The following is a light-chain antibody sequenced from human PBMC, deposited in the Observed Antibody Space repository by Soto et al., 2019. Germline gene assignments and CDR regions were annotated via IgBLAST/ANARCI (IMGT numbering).Light chain of an antibody. CDR2: AVN. Sequence: QSVLTQPSSGSASPCQSIFISCTGTSEDIGAYDYVSWYQQHPGKAPKLILYAVNDRPSGVSSRFSGSKSGNTASLTISGVQPDDEADYYCPSYRSSDTLEVFGTGTKVTVL. J-gene: IGLJ1*01. CDR1: SEDIGAYDY. CDR3: PSYRSSDTLEV. V-gene: IGLV2-14*01.